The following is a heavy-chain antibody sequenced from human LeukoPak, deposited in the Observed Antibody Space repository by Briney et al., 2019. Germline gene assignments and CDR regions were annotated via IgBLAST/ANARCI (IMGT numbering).Heavy chain of an antibody. CDR1: GGSISSSSYY. V-gene: IGHV4-39*01. Sequence: PSETLSLTCTVSGGSISSSSYYWGWIRQPPGKGLEWIGSIYYSGSTYYNPSLKSRVTISVDTSKNQFSLKLSSVTAAETAVYYCARRVVAAAEDTNYFDYWGQGTLVTVSS. CDR3: ARRVVAAAEDTNYFDY. CDR2: IYYSGST. J-gene: IGHJ4*02. D-gene: IGHD6-13*01.